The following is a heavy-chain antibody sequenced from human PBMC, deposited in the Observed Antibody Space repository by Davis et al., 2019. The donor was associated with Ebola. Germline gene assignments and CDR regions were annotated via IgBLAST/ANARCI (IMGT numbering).Heavy chain of an antibody. D-gene: IGHD2-15*01. CDR1: GFTFSSYA. CDR3: ANLCSGGSSYLYYYYGMDV. J-gene: IGHJ6*02. Sequence: GGSLRLSCAASGFTFSSYAMSWVRQAPGKGLEWVSAISGSGGSTYYADSVKGRFTISRDNSKNTLYLQMNSLRAEDTAVYYCANLCSGGSSYLYYYYGMDVWGQGTTVTVSS. CDR2: ISGSGGST. V-gene: IGHV3-23*01.